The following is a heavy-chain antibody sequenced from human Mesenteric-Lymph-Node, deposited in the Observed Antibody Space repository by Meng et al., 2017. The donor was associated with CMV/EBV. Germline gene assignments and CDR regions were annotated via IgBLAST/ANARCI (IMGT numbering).Heavy chain of an antibody. CDR2: NFHSGST. CDR1: GCSISDSSNW. D-gene: IGHD2-2*03. CDR3: ARVDFGD. V-gene: IGHV4-4*02. J-gene: IGHJ4*02. Sequence: TRSLTCAVAGCSISDSSNWWRWVRQRPGKVLEWIGENFHSGSTNYNPSLKSRVTMSVDKSKNQFSLKVSSVTAADTAVYYCARVDFGDWGQGTLVTVSS.